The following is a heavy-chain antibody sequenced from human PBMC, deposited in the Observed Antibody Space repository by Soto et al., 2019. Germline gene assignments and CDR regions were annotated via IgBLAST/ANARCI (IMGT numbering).Heavy chain of an antibody. CDR3: ARVAKIVGATEYYFDY. J-gene: IGHJ4*02. V-gene: IGHV3-21*01. Sequence: GGSLRLSCAASGFTFSSYSMNWVRQAPGKGLEWVSSISSSSSYIYYADSVKGRFTISRDNAKNSLYLQMNSLRAEDTAVYYCARVAKIVGATEYYFDYWGQGTLVTVCS. CDR1: GFTFSSYS. CDR2: ISSSSSYI. D-gene: IGHD1-26*01.